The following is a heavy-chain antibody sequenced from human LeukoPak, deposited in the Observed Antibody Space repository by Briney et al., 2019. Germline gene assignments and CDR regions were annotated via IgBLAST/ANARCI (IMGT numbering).Heavy chain of an antibody. CDR2: ISADTGST. D-gene: IGHD1-26*01. CDR1: GFSFSSYG. CDR3: AREKTGIVGATSWFDP. V-gene: IGHV3-23*01. Sequence: GGSLRLSCAASGFSFSSYGMSWVRQAPGKGLEWVSTISADTGSTYYADSVKGRFTISRDNSKNTLYLQMNSLRAEDTAVYYCAREKTGIVGATSWFDPWGQGTLVTVSS. J-gene: IGHJ5*02.